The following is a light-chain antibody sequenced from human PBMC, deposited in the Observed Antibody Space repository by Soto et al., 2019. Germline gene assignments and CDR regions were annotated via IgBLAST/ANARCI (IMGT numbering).Light chain of an antibody. Sequence: DIQMTQSPSSLSASVGDRVTITCRASQGISNYISWYQQKTGKAPKLLIYAASTLQAGVPTRFSGSGSGTYFTLTISSLQPEDVANYSCQKYNSVPLFGPGTKVDIK. V-gene: IGKV1-27*01. CDR2: AAS. J-gene: IGKJ3*01. CDR1: QGISNY. CDR3: QKYNSVPL.